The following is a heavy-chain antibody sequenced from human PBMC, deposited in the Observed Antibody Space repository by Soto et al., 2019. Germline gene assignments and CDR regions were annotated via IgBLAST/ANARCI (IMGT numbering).Heavy chain of an antibody. CDR1: GYTFTSYG. CDR2: ISAYNGNT. Sequence: QVPLVQSGAEVKKPGASVKVSCKASGYTFTSYGISWVRQAPGQGLEWMGWISAYNGNTNYAQKLQGRVTMTTDTSTSTAYMELRSLRSDDTAVYYCARDPLIVGANYYYYGMDVWGQGTTVTVSS. CDR3: ARDPLIVGANYYYYGMDV. D-gene: IGHD1-26*01. V-gene: IGHV1-18*01. J-gene: IGHJ6*02.